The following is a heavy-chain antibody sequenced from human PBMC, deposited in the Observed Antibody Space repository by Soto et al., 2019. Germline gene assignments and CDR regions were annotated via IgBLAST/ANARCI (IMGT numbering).Heavy chain of an antibody. Sequence: PSETLSLTCAVYGGSFSDYYWSWIRQPPGKGLEWIGEISDSGSTNYNPSLKSRVTISVDTSKNQFSLKLSSVTAADTAVYYCARGAADYSHSSGYSSSPTVGFDHWGQGPLVTVSS. J-gene: IGHJ4*02. CDR2: ISDSGST. V-gene: IGHV4-34*01. CDR3: ARGAADYSHSSGYSSSPTVGFDH. D-gene: IGHD3-22*01. CDR1: GGSFSDYY.